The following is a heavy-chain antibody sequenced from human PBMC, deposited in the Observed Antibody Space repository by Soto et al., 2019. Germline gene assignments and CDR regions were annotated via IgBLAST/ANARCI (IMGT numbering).Heavy chain of an antibody. CDR3: ARDEFYYDSSGYSLDY. CDR2: IKQDGSEK. J-gene: IGHJ4*02. V-gene: IGHV3-7*01. CDR1: GFTFSSYW. D-gene: IGHD3-22*01. Sequence: PGGSLRLSCAASGFTFSSYWMSWVRQAPGKGLEWVANIKQDGSEKYYVDSVKGRFTISRDNAKNSLYLQMNSLRAEDTAVYYCARDEFYYDSSGYSLDYWGQGTLVTVSS.